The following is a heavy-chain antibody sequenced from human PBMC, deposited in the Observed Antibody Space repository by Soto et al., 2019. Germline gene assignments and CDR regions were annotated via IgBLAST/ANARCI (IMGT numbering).Heavy chain of an antibody. V-gene: IGHV4-30-2*01. CDR1: GGSISSGDYS. D-gene: IGHD6-13*01. CDR2: IYHSGST. J-gene: IGHJ4*02. Sequence: SETLSLTCAVSGGSISSGDYSWTWIRQPPGKGLEWIGYIYHSGSTYYNPSLKSRVTISVDRSKNQFSLRLSSVTAADTAVYYCARDWAAAGPFDYWGQGTLVTVSS. CDR3: ARDWAAAGPFDY.